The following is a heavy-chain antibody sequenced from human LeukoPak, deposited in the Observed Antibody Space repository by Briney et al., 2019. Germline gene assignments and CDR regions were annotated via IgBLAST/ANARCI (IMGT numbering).Heavy chain of an antibody. D-gene: IGHD6-19*01. CDR2: ISSSGSTI. J-gene: IGHJ6*04. V-gene: IGHV3-48*03. CDR1: GFTFSSYE. CDR3: ARDVAGSPPLDV. Sequence: GGSLRLSCAASGFTFSSYEMNWVRQAPGKGLEWVSYISSSGSTIYYADSVKGRFTISRDNAKNTLYLQMNSLRDEDTAIYYCARDVAGSPPLDVWGKGTTVTVSS.